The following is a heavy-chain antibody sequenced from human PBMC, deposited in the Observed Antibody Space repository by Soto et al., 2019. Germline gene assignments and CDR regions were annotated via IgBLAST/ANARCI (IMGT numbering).Heavy chain of an antibody. J-gene: IGHJ3*02. CDR1: GFTFSSYA. CDR3: ARPRGYYYSHDAFDI. V-gene: IGHV3-30-3*01. Sequence: QVQLVESGGGVVQPGRSLRLSCAASGFTFSSYAMHWVRQAPGKGLEWVAVISYDGSNKYYADSVKGRFTISRDNSXXTLYLQMNSLRAEDTAVYYCARPRGYYYSHDAFDIWGQGTMVTVSS. CDR2: ISYDGSNK. D-gene: IGHD3-22*01.